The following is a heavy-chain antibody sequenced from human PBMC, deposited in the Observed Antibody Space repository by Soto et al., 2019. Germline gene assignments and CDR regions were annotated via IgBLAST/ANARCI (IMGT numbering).Heavy chain of an antibody. CDR2: IHSTENT. CDR1: GGSISSFY. CDR3: ARALSSAAGLYFDY. Sequence: SETLSLTCTVSGGSISSFYWSWIRQPAGKGMEWIGRIHSTENTNYNPSLKSRITMSIDTSNNQFSLKLSSLTAADTAVYYCARALSSAAGLYFDYWGQGTRVTVSS. D-gene: IGHD6-13*01. J-gene: IGHJ4*02. V-gene: IGHV4-4*07.